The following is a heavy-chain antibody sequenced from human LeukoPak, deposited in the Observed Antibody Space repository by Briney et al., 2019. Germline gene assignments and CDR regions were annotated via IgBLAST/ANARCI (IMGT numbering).Heavy chain of an antibody. Sequence: ASVKVSCTASGYTFSSYYMHWVRQAPGQGLEWMGLIDPSSSSTSYAQKFQGRVTMTRDVSSSTVYMELSSLRSDDTAAYYCARQLYSTSSPRVFAYWGQVTLVTVSS. V-gene: IGHV1-46*01. CDR3: ARQLYSTSSPRVFAY. D-gene: IGHD6-6*01. J-gene: IGHJ4*01. CDR2: IDPSSSST. CDR1: GYTFSSYY.